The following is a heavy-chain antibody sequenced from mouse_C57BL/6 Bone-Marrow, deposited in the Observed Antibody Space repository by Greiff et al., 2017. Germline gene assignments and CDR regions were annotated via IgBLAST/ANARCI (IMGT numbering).Heavy chain of an antibody. V-gene: IGHV1-69*01. J-gene: IGHJ4*01. CDR3: ARDYSNSYYAMDY. CDR2: IDPSDSYT. D-gene: IGHD2-5*01. CDR1: GYTFTSYW. Sequence: QVQLQQPGAELVMPGASVKLSCKASGYTFTSYWMHWVKQRPGQGLEWIGEIDPSDSYTNYNQKFKGKSTLTVAKSSSTAYMQLSSLTSEDSAVYYCARDYSNSYYAMDYWGQGTSVTVSS.